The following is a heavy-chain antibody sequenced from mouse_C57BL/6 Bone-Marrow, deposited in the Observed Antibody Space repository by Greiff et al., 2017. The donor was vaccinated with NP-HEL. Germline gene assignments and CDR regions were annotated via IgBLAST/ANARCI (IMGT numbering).Heavy chain of an antibody. CDR1: GFTFSNYW. CDR2: IGLKSDNYAT. V-gene: IGHV6-3*01. D-gene: IGHD2-3*01. J-gene: IGHJ1*03. Sequence: VQLKESGGGLVQPGGSMKLSCVASGFTFSNYWMNWVRQSPEKGLEWVAQIGLKSDNYATHYAESVKGRFTISRDDSKSSVYLQMNNLRAEDTGIYYCTGSFYDWYFDVWGTGTTVTVSS. CDR3: TGSFYDWYFDV.